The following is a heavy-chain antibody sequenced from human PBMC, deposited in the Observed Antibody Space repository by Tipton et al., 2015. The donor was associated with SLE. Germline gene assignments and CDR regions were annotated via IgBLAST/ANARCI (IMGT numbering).Heavy chain of an antibody. V-gene: IGHV4-34*01. CDR2: INHGGST. CDR3: ARLSDSYGFFFDY. J-gene: IGHJ4*02. CDR1: GGPFSGYQ. Sequence: TLSLTCAVYGGPFSGYQWIWIRQPPGKGLTWIGDINHGGSTNYNPSLEGRLTISVDTSKKQFSLRLRSVTAADTAVYYCARLSDSYGFFFDYWGRGTLVTVSS. D-gene: IGHD5-18*01.